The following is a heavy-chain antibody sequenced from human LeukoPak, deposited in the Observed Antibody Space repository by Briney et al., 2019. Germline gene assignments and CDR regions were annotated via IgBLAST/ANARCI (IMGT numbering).Heavy chain of an antibody. Sequence: PGGSLRLSCAASGFTFSSYSMNWVRQAPGKGLEWVSSISSSSSSYIYYADSVKGRFTISRDNARNSVHVQMNSLRAEDTAVYFCARIRPGNYFDYWGQGALVTVSS. CDR2: ISSSSSSYI. D-gene: IGHD6-6*01. CDR1: GFTFSSYS. CDR3: ARIRPGNYFDY. V-gene: IGHV3-21*01. J-gene: IGHJ4*02.